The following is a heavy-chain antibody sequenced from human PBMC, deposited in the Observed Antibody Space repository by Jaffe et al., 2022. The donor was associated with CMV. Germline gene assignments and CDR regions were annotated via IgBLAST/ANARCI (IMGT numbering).Heavy chain of an antibody. Sequence: QLQLQESGPGLVKPSETLSLTCTVSGGSINTRGCYWAWIRQSPGKGLEWIGSIYYTGTTYYSPSLQSRVTVSADTSKSQFSLKLTSVTAADTAIYYCARRRAADYEDAIDYWGQGTLVTVSS. D-gene: IGHD3-22*01. CDR2: IYYTGTT. V-gene: IGHV4-39*01. CDR3: ARRRAADYEDAIDY. CDR1: GGSINTRGCY. J-gene: IGHJ4*02.